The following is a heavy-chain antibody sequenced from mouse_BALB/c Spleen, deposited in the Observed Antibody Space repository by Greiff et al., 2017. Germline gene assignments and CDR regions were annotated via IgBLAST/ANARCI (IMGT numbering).Heavy chain of an antibody. Sequence: DVQLVESGGGLVKPGGSLKLSCAASGFTFSSYAMSWVRQSPEKRLEWVAEISSGGSYTYYPDTVTGRFTISRDNAKNTLYLEMSSLRSEDTAMYYCAIYDYEGYYAMDYWGQGTSVTVSS. CDR2: ISSGGSYT. CDR1: GFTFSSYA. V-gene: IGHV5-9-4*01. J-gene: IGHJ4*01. D-gene: IGHD2-4*01. CDR3: AIYDYEGYYAMDY.